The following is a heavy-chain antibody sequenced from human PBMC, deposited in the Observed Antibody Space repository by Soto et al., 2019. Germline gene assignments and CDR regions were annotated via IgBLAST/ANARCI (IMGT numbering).Heavy chain of an antibody. V-gene: IGHV3-23*01. J-gene: IGHJ4*02. CDR2: IGGSGRTT. D-gene: IGHD3-22*01. CDR1: ACTFNNYA. Sequence: EVQLLESGGGLVQPEGSLSLSCAASACTFNNYAMSWVRQAPGKGLEWVSGIGGSGRTTYYADSVKGRFTISRDNSNNTLFLQMNSLRAEDTAVYYCAKSRYSDSSGDFYDYWGQGTLVTVSS. CDR3: AKSRYSDSSGDFYDY.